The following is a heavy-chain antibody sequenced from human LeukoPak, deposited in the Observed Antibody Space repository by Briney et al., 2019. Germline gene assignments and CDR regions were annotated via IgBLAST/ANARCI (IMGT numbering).Heavy chain of an antibody. Sequence: SEALSLTCAVYDGSFSGYYCSWLRQVPGKGLEWIGEIDHSGNTNYNPSLKSRVTISVDTSKNQFSLKLNSVTAADTAAYYCARGQVAARLAHWGQGTLVTVSS. J-gene: IGHJ4*02. CDR3: ARGQVAARLAH. CDR1: DGSFSGYY. D-gene: IGHD6-6*01. CDR2: IDHSGNT. V-gene: IGHV4-34*01.